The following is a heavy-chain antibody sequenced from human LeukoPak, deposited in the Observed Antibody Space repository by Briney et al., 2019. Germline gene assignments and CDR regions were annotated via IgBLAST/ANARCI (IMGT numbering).Heavy chain of an antibody. V-gene: IGHV4-39*07. J-gene: IGHJ4*02. D-gene: IGHD2-8*01. Sequence: SETLSLTCTVSGGSISSSTYYWGWIRQPPGKGLEWIGNIYYSGSTYYNPSLKSRVTMSVDTSKIQFSLKLSSVTTADTAVYFCARYYCPNGVCSGFDHWGQGTLVTVSS. CDR3: ARYYCPNGVCSGFDH. CDR1: GGSISSSTYY. CDR2: IYYSGST.